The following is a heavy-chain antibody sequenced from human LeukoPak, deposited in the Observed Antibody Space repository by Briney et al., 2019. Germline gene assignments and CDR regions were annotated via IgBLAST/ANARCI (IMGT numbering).Heavy chain of an antibody. CDR1: GFTFSSYS. CDR3: ARDSSDYDYVWGSYRYNLFIDY. D-gene: IGHD3-16*02. CDR2: ISSSSSTT. V-gene: IGHV3-48*01. J-gene: IGHJ4*02. Sequence: GGSLRLSCAASGFTFSSYSMNWVRQAPGKGLEWVSYISSSSSTTYYADSVKGRFTISRDNAKNSLYLQMNSLRAEDTAVYYCARDSSDYDYVWGSYRYNLFIDYWGQGTLVTVSS.